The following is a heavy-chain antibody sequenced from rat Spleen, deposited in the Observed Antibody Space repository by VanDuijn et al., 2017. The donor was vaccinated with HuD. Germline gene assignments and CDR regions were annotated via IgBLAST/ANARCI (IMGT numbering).Heavy chain of an antibody. J-gene: IGHJ2*01. D-gene: IGHD1-10*01. V-gene: IGHV5S13*01. Sequence: EVQLVESGGGFVQPGRSLKLSCEASGFTFSNYGMAWVRQTPTKGLEWVASISTDGSSTYYRDSVKGRFTISRDNAKSTLYLQMDSLRSEDTATYYCVTRDNNYGYWGQGDMVTVSS. CDR3: VTRDNNYGY. CDR1: GFTFSNYG. CDR2: ISTDGSST.